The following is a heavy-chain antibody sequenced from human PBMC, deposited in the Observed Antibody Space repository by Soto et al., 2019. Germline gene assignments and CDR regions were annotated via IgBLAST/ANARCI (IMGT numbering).Heavy chain of an antibody. J-gene: IGHJ4*02. D-gene: IGHD1-26*01. CDR1: GITLSSYA. Sequence: RRLSCAASGITLSSYAMSWVRQAPGKGPEWVSGISASGGSTSYADSVKGRFTISRGNSKNTLYLQMNSLRADDTAVHHCAKGQNSGTYRFYFDYWGQGALVTVPS. CDR3: AKGQNSGTYRFYFDY. V-gene: IGHV3-23*01. CDR2: ISASGGST.